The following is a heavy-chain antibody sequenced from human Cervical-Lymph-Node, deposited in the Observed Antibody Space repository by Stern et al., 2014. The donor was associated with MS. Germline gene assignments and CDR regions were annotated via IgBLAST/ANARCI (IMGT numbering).Heavy chain of an antibody. CDR1: GCTFSNYA. Sequence: QVQLVQSGAEVKKPGSSVKLSCQASGCTFSNYAMNWVRQAPGQGLEWMGGIIPIFAIASRTQHFQGRVTFTAYPSTNTAFLELSSLRSGDTAVYYCVLQTLGATYWGRGTLVTVSS. CDR3: VLQTLGATY. D-gene: IGHD3-3*01. V-gene: IGHV1-69*17. CDR2: IIPIFAIA. J-gene: IGHJ4*02.